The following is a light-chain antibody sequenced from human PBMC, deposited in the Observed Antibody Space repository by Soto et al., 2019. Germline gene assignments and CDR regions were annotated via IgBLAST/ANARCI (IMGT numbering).Light chain of an antibody. J-gene: IGKJ4*01. CDR1: QSVNNY. V-gene: IGKV3-11*01. CDR3: HQRSNWPLT. Sequence: EIVLTQSPATLSLSPGERATLSCRASQSVNNYLAWYQQKPSQAPRLLIYDASSRATDIPARFSGSGSGTDFTLTISSLEPEDFATYYCHQRSNWPLTFGGGTKVDIK. CDR2: DAS.